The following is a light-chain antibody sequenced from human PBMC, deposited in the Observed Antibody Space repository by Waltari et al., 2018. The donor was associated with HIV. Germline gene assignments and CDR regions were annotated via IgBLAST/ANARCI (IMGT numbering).Light chain of an antibody. CDR1: QSISSW. Sequence: IQMTQSPSTLSASVGDRVTITCRASQSISSWLAWYPQKPGKAPKLLIYKACTVQNGVPSRFSGSGSGTDFSLTISSLQPDDFATYYCQRYNSDSIFGQGTKLEIK. CDR3: QRYNSDSI. J-gene: IGKJ2*01. CDR2: KAC. V-gene: IGKV1-5*03.